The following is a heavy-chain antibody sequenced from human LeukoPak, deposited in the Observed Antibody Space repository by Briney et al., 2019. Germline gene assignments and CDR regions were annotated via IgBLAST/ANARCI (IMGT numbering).Heavy chain of an antibody. CDR3: ARVSPHVGEEFLWFDP. V-gene: IGHV4-39*07. D-gene: IGHD3-16*01. CDR1: GGSISSSSYY. CDR2: IYYSGST. Sequence: KPSETLSLTCTVSGGSISSSSYYWGWIRQPPGKGLEWIGSIYYSGSTYYNPSLKSRVTISVDTSKNQFSLKLSSVTAADTAVYYCARVSPHVGEEFLWFDPWGQGTLVTVSS. J-gene: IGHJ5*02.